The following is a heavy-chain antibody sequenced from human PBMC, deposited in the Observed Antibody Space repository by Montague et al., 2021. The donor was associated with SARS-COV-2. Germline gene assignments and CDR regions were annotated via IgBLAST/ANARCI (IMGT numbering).Heavy chain of an antibody. J-gene: IGHJ3*01. CDR3: ARLKRYFDSSGSPSAFDF. D-gene: IGHD3-22*01. V-gene: IGHV4-39*02. CDR2: TYYTGNT. Sequence: SETLSLTCTVSGGSITNNIDCWAWIRQPPGKGLEWIGSTYYTGNTYYNPSLKSRVTISVVTSKNYFTLKLSSVTAAETAVYYCARLKRYFDSSGSPSAFDFWGQGTKVTVSS. CDR1: GGSITNNIDC.